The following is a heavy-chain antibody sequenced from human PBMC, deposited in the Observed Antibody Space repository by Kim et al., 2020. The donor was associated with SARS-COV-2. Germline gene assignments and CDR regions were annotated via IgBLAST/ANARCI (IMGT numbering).Heavy chain of an antibody. CDR3: ARERGRSWLDP. J-gene: IGHJ5*02. D-gene: IGHD3-10*01. Sequence: GGSLRLSCAASEFTFSSFWMNWVRQVPGKGLVWVSRIKSDGSTTYYADSVKGRFTISRDNAKNTLYLQMDSLRADDTAVYYCARERGRSWLDPWGQATLV. CDR1: EFTFSSFW. CDR2: IKSDGSTT. V-gene: IGHV3-74*01.